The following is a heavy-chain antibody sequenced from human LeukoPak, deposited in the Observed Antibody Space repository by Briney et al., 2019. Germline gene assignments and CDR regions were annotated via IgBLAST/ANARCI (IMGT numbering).Heavy chain of an antibody. CDR1: GDSVSSNSAA. CDR3: ARNTRPRIAVAGTQYFQH. J-gene: IGHJ1*01. Sequence: SQTLSLTCAISGDSVSSNSAAWNWIRQSPSRGLEWLGRTYYRSKWYNDYAVSVKSRITINPDTSKNQFSPQLNSVTPEDTAVYYCARNTRPRIAVAGTQYFQHWGQGTLVTVSS. V-gene: IGHV6-1*01. D-gene: IGHD6-19*01. CDR2: TYYRSKWYN.